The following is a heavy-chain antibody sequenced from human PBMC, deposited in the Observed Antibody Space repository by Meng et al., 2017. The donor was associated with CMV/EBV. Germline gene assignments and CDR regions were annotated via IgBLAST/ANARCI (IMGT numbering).Heavy chain of an antibody. J-gene: IGHJ6*02. D-gene: IGHD2-2*01. Sequence: GGSLRLSCAASGFTFSSYWLSWVRQAPGKGLEWVANIKQDGSEKYYVDSVKGRFTISRDNAKNSLYLQMNSLRAEDTAVYYCARDSPGGCSSTSCYQRPHKGGYYYGMVVWGQGTTVTVSS. CDR1: GFTFSSYW. CDR3: ARDSPGGCSSTSCYQRPHKGGYYYGMVV. V-gene: IGHV3-7*01. CDR2: IKQDGSEK.